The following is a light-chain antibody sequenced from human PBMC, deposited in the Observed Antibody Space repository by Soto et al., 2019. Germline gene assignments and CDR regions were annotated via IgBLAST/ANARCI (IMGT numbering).Light chain of an antibody. V-gene: IGKV3-11*01. CDR3: QQRSNWPPIT. CDR1: QSVSSY. J-gene: IGKJ5*01. Sequence: EIVLTQSPATLSLSPGERATLSCRASQSVSSYLAWYQQKPGQAPRLLIYDASNRATGIPARFSGSGSGTDFALTISSLEPEDFAVYYCQQRSNWPPITFGQGKRLDI. CDR2: DAS.